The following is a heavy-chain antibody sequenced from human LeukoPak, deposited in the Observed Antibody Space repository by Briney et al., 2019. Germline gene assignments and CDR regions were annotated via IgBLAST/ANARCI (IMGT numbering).Heavy chain of an antibody. V-gene: IGHV1-69*06. J-gene: IGHJ5*02. CDR1: GGTFSSYA. CDR3: ARVQSGYYVFDP. Sequence: GASVKVSCKASGGTFSSYAISWVRQAPGQGLEWMGGIIPIFGTANYAQKFQGRVTITADKSTSTAYMELSSLRSEDTAVYYCARVQSGYYVFDPWGQGTLVTVSS. D-gene: IGHD3-22*01. CDR2: IIPIFGTA.